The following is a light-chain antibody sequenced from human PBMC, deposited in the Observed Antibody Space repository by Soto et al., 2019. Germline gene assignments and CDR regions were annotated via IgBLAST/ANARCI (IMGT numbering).Light chain of an antibody. J-gene: IGLJ1*01. CDR3: SSYTCSSTPYV. CDR2: DVS. Sequence: QSVLTQPASVSGSPGQSITISCTGTSSDVGGYNYVSWYQQHPGKAPKLMIYDVSNRPSGVSNRFSGSKSGNTASLTISGLQAEDEADYYCSSYTCSSTPYVLGTGTEVTVL. CDR1: SSDVGGYNY. V-gene: IGLV2-14*01.